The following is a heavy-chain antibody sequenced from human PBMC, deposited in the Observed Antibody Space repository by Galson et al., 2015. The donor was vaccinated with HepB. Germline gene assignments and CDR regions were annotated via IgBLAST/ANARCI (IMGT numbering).Heavy chain of an antibody. CDR1: GFTYSTYG. CDR2: IWYDGSNK. D-gene: IGHD1-7*01. CDR3: ATTTQSYYDYGMDV. Sequence: SLRLSCAASGFTYSTYGMHWVRQAPGKGLEWVAIIWYDGSNKYYADSVKGRFTISRDNSKNTMHLQMNSLRAEDTAVYYCATTTQSYYDYGMDVWGQGTTVIVSS. V-gene: IGHV3-33*01. J-gene: IGHJ6*02.